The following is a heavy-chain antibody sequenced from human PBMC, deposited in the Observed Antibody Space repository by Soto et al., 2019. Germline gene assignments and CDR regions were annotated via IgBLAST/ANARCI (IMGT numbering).Heavy chain of an antibody. D-gene: IGHD3-22*01. V-gene: IGHV1-69*13. J-gene: IGHJ5*02. CDR1: GGTFSSYA. CDR2: IIPIFGTA. CDR3: ATSPADSGYYDWFDP. Sequence: SLKVSCKASGGTFSSYAISWVRQAPGQGLEWMGGIIPIFGTANYAQKFQGRVTITADESTSTAYMELSSLRSEDTAVYYCATSPADSGYYDWFDPWGQGTLVTVPS.